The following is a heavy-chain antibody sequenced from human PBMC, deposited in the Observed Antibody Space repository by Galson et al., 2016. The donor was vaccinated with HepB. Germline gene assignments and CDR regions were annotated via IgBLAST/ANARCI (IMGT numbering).Heavy chain of an antibody. D-gene: IGHD4-23*01. Sequence: SLRLSCAASGFACGSHWMHWVRQVPGKGLVWVSRINSDGTISNYADSVKGRFTISRDNAKNTLYWQMNSLRVEDTAVYYCGRDHSVVLTTAYNWFDPWGQGTTVTVSS. CDR2: INSDGTIS. CDR3: GRDHSVVLTTAYNWFDP. V-gene: IGHV3-74*01. CDR1: GFACGSHW. J-gene: IGHJ5*01.